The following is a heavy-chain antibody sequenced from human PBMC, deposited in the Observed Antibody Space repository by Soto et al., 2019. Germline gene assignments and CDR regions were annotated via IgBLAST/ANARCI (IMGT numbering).Heavy chain of an antibody. V-gene: IGHV1-3*01. Sequence: QVQLVQSGAEVKKPGASVKVSRKASGYTFTSYAMHWVRQAPGQRLEWMGWINAGNGNTKYSQKFQGRVTITRDTSASTAYMELSSLRSEDTAVYYCARSRIQLWSYWYFDLWGRGTLVTVSS. CDR1: GYTFTSYA. J-gene: IGHJ2*01. CDR2: INAGNGNT. CDR3: ARSRIQLWSYWYFDL. D-gene: IGHD5-18*01.